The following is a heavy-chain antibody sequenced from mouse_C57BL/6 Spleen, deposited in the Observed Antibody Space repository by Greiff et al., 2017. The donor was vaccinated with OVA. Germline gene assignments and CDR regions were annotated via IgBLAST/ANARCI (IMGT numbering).Heavy chain of an antibody. CDR3: ARSAEKGLCFDY. V-gene: IGHV1-55*01. J-gene: IGHJ2*01. CDR2: IYPGSGST. D-gene: IGHD3-3*01. CDR1: GYTFPSYW. Sequence: QVQLQQPGAELVKPGASVKMSCKASGYTFPSYWITWVKQRPGQGLEWIGDIYPGSGSTNYNEKFKSKTTLTVDTSSSTSYMQLSSLTSEDSAVYYCARSAEKGLCFDYWGQGTTLTVAS.